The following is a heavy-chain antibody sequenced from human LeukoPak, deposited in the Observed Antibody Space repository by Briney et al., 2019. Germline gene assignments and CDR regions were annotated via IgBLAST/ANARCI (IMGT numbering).Heavy chain of an antibody. V-gene: IGHV3-73*01. J-gene: IGHJ4*02. CDR1: GFTFSGSA. Sequence: GSLKLSCPASGFTFSGSAMHWVRQASGKGMEWVGRIRSKANSYATAYPPSVKGRFTISRDDSKNTAYLQMNSLKTEDRAVYDGSSATISNYWGQGTLVTVSS. CDR2: IRSKANSYAT. CDR3: SSATISNY. D-gene: IGHD5-24*01.